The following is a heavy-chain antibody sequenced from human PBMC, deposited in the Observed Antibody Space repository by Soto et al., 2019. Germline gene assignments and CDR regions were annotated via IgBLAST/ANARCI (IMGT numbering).Heavy chain of an antibody. CDR2: IWFDGRNE. D-gene: IGHD2-15*01. J-gene: IGHJ6*02. CDR1: GFTFNSYG. Sequence: QVQLVESGGGVVQPGRSLRLSCAASGFTFNSYGMHWVRQAPGKGLEWVAVIWFDGRNEYYADSVKGRFTISRDNSKNTLYLQMDSLRGDATAVYYCARAFRGGDYSWNYYYYGMDVWGQGTTVTVSS. V-gene: IGHV3-33*01. CDR3: ARAFRGGDYSWNYYYYGMDV.